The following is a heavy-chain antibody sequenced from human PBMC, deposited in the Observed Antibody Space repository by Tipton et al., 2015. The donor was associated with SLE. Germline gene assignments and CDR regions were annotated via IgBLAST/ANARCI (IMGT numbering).Heavy chain of an antibody. CDR2: IYYSGST. CDR3: ARDEPGWIQLWPS. CDR1: GGSFSGYY. D-gene: IGHD5-18*01. Sequence: TLSLTCAVYGGSFSGYYWGWIRQPPGKGLEWIGSIYYSGSTYYNPSLKSRVTISVDTSKNQFSLKLSSVTAADTAVYYCARDEPGWIQLWPSWGQGTLVTVSS. V-gene: IGHV4-34*01. J-gene: IGHJ4*02.